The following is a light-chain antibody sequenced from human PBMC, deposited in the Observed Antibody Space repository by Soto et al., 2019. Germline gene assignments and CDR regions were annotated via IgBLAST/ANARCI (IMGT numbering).Light chain of an antibody. Sequence: QSALTQPASVSGSPGQSITISCTGTSGDVGGYNFVSWYQQHPGEGPKMIIYEVTNRPSGVSDRFSGSKSGYTASLSISGLQSDDEGYYYCSSYSSKSTPVFGGGTKVTVL. CDR1: SGDVGGYNF. J-gene: IGLJ3*02. CDR2: EVT. CDR3: SSYSSKSTPV. V-gene: IGLV2-14*01.